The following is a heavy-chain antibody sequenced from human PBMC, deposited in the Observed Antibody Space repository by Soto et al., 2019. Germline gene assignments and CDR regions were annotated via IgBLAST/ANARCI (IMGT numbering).Heavy chain of an antibody. CDR2: FDGQTET. D-gene: IGHD6-19*01. V-gene: IGHV3-23*01. Sequence: EVQLLESGGGLVPLGGSLRLSCVASGFRIGAYAMNWVRQVPGRGLEWVSTFDGQTETSYADSVRGRFTVSRDNSKNTLYLHMSGLRAEDTAMYYCARDAVTGNGEWDSYDPWGRGTLVTVTS. J-gene: IGHJ5*02. CDR3: ARDAVTGNGEWDSYDP. CDR1: GFRIGAYA.